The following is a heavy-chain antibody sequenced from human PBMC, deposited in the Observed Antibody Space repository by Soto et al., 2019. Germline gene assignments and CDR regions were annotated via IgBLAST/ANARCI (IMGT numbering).Heavy chain of an antibody. CDR1: GFTFSSYG. Sequence: GGSLRLSCAASGFTFSSYGMHWVRQAPGKGLVWVSRINSDGSSTSYADSVKGRFTISRDNAKNTLYLQMNSLRAEDTAVYYCARDQELDFWSGYHQGNWFDPWGQGTLVTVSS. V-gene: IGHV3-74*01. J-gene: IGHJ5*02. CDR3: ARDQELDFWSGYHQGNWFDP. D-gene: IGHD3-3*01. CDR2: INSDGSST.